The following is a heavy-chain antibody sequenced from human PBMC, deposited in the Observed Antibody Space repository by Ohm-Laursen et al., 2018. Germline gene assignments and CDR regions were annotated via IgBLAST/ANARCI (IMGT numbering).Heavy chain of an antibody. CDR3: ARETASCGGDCYDY. V-gene: IGHV3-48*03. J-gene: IGHJ4*02. CDR2: ISSDGSAI. Sequence: SLRLSCAAFGFIFSSYEMNWVRQAPGKGLEWVSYISSDGSAIYYTDSVKGRFTISRDSAKNSLYLQMNSLRAEDTAVYYCARETASCGGDCYDYWGQGTLVTVSS. CDR1: GFIFSSYE. D-gene: IGHD2-21*01.